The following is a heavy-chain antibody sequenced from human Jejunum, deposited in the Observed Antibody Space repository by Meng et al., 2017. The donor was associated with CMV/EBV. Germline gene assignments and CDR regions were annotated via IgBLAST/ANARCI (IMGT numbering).Heavy chain of an antibody. CDR2: ISATGRST. Sequence: VGLVEAGGGLGKPCGSLRLSLSVFGFTFIDMSWVRQAPGKGLEWVTAISATGRSTYYADSVKGRFTISRDNSKNTLFLQVSSLRAEDTAIYYCAKDDRGVQSNWGQGTLVTVSS. J-gene: IGHJ4*02. CDR1: GFTFID. D-gene: IGHD3-22*01. CDR3: AKDDRGVQSN. V-gene: IGHV3-23*04.